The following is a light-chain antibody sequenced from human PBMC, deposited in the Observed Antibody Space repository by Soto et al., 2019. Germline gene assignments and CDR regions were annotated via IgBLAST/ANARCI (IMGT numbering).Light chain of an antibody. Sequence: DIQMTQSPSSLSASVVDRVTITCRASQSISSYLNWYQQKPGKAPKLLIYAASSLQSGVPSRFSGSGSGTDFTLTISSLQPEDFATYYCQKSYSTPPTCGQGTRREIK. J-gene: IGKJ5*01. V-gene: IGKV1-39*01. CDR2: AAS. CDR1: QSISSY. CDR3: QKSYSTPPT.